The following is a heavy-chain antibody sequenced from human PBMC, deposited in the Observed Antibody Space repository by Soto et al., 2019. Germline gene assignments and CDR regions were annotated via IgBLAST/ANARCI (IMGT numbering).Heavy chain of an antibody. CDR1: GFTVSNNY. CDR3: ERDEGRRDDY. V-gene: IGHV3-66*01. CDR2: IYSGGGT. J-gene: IGHJ4*02. Sequence: GGSLRLSCAASGFTVSNNYMSWVRQAPGKGLEYVSVIYSGGGTYYADSVKGRFTISRDNAKNTLYLQMNSLRAEDTAVYYCERDEGRRDDYWGQGTLVTVSS.